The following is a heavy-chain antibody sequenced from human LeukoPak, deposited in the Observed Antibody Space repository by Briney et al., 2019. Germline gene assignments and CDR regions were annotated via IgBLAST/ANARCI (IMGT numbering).Heavy chain of an antibody. Sequence: ASVKVSCKASGYTFTSYGISWVRQAPGQGLEWMGWINPNSGGTNYAQKFQGWVTMTRDTSISTAYMELSRLRSDDTGVYYCARDSSGWSYFDYWGQGTLVTVSS. J-gene: IGHJ4*02. CDR3: ARDSSGWSYFDY. CDR2: INPNSGGT. V-gene: IGHV1-2*04. CDR1: GYTFTSYG. D-gene: IGHD6-19*01.